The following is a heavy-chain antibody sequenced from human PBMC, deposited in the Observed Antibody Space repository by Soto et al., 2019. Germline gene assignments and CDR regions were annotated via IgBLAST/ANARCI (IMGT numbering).Heavy chain of an antibody. Sequence: GGSLRLSCAASGFTFSIYSMNWVRQAPGKGLEWVSYISSSSSTIYYADSVKGRFTISRDNAKNSLYLQMNSLRAEDTAVYYCARAYGSGSYCFDYWGQGTLVTVSS. J-gene: IGHJ4*02. CDR3: ARAYGSGSYCFDY. D-gene: IGHD3-10*01. CDR1: GFTFSIYS. CDR2: ISSSSSTI. V-gene: IGHV3-48*01.